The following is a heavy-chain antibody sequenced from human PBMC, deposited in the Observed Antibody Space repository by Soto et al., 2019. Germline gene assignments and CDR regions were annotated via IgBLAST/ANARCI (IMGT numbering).Heavy chain of an antibody. V-gene: IGHV3-21*02. J-gene: IGHJ3*01. CDR1: GFTFNSYS. Sequence: EVELVESGSGLVKPGGSLRLSCAASGFTFNSYSVNWVRQAPGKGLEWVASISSGSVHIDFADSVKGRFTISRDEVTNSVSLQMDSLRVEDTGIYYCARYDAFKAFDLWGQGTMVTVSS. CDR3: ARYDAFKAFDL. D-gene: IGHD1-1*01. CDR2: ISSGSVHI.